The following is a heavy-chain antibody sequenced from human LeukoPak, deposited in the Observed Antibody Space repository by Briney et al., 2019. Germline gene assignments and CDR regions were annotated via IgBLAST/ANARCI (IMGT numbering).Heavy chain of an antibody. V-gene: IGHV3-53*04. J-gene: IGHJ4*02. D-gene: IGHD6-19*01. Sequence: PGGSLRLSCAASGFTVGSNYMSWVRQAPGKGLEWVSVIYSGGSTYYADSVKGRFTISRHNSKNTLYLQMNSLRAEDTAVYYCARSAIAVAPDEWGQGTLVTVSS. CDR3: ARSAIAVAPDE. CDR2: IYSGGST. CDR1: GFTVGSNY.